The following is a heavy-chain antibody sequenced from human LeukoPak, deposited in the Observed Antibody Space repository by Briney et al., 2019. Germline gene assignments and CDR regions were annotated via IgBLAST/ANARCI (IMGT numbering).Heavy chain of an antibody. J-gene: IGHJ5*02. CDR1: GYSFTSYW. CDR3: ARPMGYCSGGSCYDNWFDP. D-gene: IGHD2-15*01. V-gene: IGHV5-51*01. Sequence: GESLKISCKGSGYSFTSYWIGWVRQMPGKGLEWMGIIYPGDSDTRSSPSFQGQVTISADKSISTAYLQWSSLKASDTAMYYCARPMGYCSGGSCYDNWFDPWGQGTLVTVSS. CDR2: IYPGDSDT.